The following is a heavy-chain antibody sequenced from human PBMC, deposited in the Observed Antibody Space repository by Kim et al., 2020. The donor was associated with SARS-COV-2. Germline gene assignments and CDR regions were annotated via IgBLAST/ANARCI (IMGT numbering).Heavy chain of an antibody. CDR3: ARSKYSGMDA. J-gene: IGHJ6*02. V-gene: IGHV4-59*01. Sequence: STNYNPSLKSRVPISVDTSKNQSSLRLSSVTAADTAVYYCARSKYSGMDAWGHGTPVTVSS. CDR2: ST.